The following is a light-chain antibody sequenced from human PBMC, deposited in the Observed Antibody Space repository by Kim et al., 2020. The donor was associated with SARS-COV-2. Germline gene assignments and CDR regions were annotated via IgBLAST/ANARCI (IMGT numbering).Light chain of an antibody. CDR1: SSDVGTYNR. V-gene: IGLV2-18*02. CDR3: SSYTSSSTYV. CDR2: EVN. Sequence: QSALTQPPSVSGSPGQSVTLPWTGTSSDVGTYNRVSWYQQPPGTAPKLIIYEVNNRHSGVPDRFSGSKSGKTASLTISGFQAEDEADYYCSSYTSSSTYVFGTGTKVTVL. J-gene: IGLJ1*01.